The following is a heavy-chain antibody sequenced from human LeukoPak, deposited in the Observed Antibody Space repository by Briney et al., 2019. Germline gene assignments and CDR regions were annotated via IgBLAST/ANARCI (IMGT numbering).Heavy chain of an antibody. Sequence: SETLSLTCAVYGGSFSAYYWSWIRQTPGKGLEWIGEINHSGSTNYSPSLKSRVAISVDTSKNRFSLKLSSVTAADTAVYYCARGASGPYWGQGTLVTVSS. CDR2: INHSGST. CDR3: ARGASGPY. J-gene: IGHJ4*02. D-gene: IGHD1-26*01. CDR1: GGSFSAYY. V-gene: IGHV4-34*01.